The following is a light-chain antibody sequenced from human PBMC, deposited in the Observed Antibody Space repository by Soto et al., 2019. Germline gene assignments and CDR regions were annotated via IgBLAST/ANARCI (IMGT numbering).Light chain of an antibody. V-gene: IGLV2-14*01. CDR1: SGDIGSYNR. J-gene: IGLJ1*01. Sequence: QSTLTQPASVSGSPGQSITISCTGTSGDIGSYNRVSWYQQHPGKAPKLIIYEVTDRPSGVSNRFSGSKSGNTASLTISGLPAEDEAEYYCSSYTNINTRACVFGTGTKVPVL. CDR3: SSYTNINTRACV. CDR2: EVT.